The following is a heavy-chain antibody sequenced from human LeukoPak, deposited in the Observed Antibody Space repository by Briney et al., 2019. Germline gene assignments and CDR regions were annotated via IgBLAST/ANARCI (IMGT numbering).Heavy chain of an antibody. CDR3: ARDPTFYDSSGHYNKGHAFDI. Sequence: ASVKVSCKASGYTFTSYGISWVRQAPGQGLEWMGWISGYNGNTNYAQKFQGRVTMTTDTSTTTAYMELRSLRSDDTAVYYCARDPTFYDSSGHYNKGHAFDIWGQGTMVTVSS. D-gene: IGHD3-22*01. J-gene: IGHJ3*02. CDR1: GYTFTSYG. CDR2: ISGYNGNT. V-gene: IGHV1-18*01.